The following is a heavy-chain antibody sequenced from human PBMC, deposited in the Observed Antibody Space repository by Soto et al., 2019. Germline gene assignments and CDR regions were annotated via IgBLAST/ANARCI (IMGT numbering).Heavy chain of an antibody. CDR1: GDSVSSNSAA. Sequence: SQTLSLTCAISGDSVSSNSAAWNWIRQSPSRGLEWLGRTYYRSKWYNDYAVSVKSRITINPDTSKNQFSLQLNSVTPEDTVVYYCARGQYYDYVWGSYRWSPDAFDIWGQGTMVTVSS. D-gene: IGHD3-16*02. J-gene: IGHJ3*02. CDR2: TYYRSKWYN. CDR3: ARGQYYDYVWGSYRWSPDAFDI. V-gene: IGHV6-1*01.